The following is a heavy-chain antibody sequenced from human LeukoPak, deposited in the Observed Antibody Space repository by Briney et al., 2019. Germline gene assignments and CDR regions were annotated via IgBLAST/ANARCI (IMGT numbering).Heavy chain of an antibody. V-gene: IGHV4-30-4*08. CDR3: ARAYTSGSYPDY. J-gene: IGHJ4*02. Sequence: SQTLSLTCTVSGGSISSGDYCWTWIRQPPGKGLEWIGNIYYSGSTYYNPSLKSRVTISVDTSKNQFSLKLNSVTAADTAVYYYARAYTSGSYPDYWGQGTLVTVSS. CDR1: GGSISSGDYC. CDR2: IYYSGST. D-gene: IGHD3-10*01.